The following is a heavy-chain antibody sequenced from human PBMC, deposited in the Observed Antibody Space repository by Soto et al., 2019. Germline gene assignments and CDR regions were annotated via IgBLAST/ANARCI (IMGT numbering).Heavy chain of an antibody. Sequence: SVKFSCQDACYTLTDCYIHWFRQAHIQVLELMVWVNPKSGVTNYAHKFQGWITMTRDPSISTAFLEFSRLRSDDTAVYYCGLSDCVGDCLSFDHWGQGNLVT. CDR3: GLSDCVGDCLSFDH. CDR1: CYTLTDCY. CDR2: VNPKSGVT. J-gene: IGHJ4*02. V-gene: IGHV1-2*04. D-gene: IGHD2-21*02.